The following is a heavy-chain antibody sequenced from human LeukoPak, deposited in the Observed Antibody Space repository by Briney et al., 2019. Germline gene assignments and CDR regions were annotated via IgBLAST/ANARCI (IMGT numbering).Heavy chain of an antibody. CDR3: AKDSSSWDNYLDS. J-gene: IGHJ4*02. Sequence: GGSLRLSCAASGFTFSSYTMNWVRQAPGKGLEWVSGISWNSDNIGYADSVRGRFTISRDNAKNSLFLQMNSLRAEDMALYYCAKDSSSWDNYLDSWGQGTLVTVSS. CDR2: ISWNSDNI. D-gene: IGHD6-13*01. CDR1: GFTFSSYT. V-gene: IGHV3-9*03.